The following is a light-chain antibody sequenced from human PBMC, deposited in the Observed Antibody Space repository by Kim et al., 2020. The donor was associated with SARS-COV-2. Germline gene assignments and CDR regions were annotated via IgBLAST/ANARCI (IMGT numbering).Light chain of an antibody. CDR2: SNN. CDR1: SSNSGSNT. CDR3: ATWDDSLNGWV. Sequence: GKKVTTSGSGGSSNSGSNTVNWYQQVPGPAPRLLIYSNNQRPSGIPDRFSGSKSGTSASLAISGLQSEDEADYYCATWDDSLNGWVFGGGTQLTVL. V-gene: IGLV1-44*01. J-gene: IGLJ3*02.